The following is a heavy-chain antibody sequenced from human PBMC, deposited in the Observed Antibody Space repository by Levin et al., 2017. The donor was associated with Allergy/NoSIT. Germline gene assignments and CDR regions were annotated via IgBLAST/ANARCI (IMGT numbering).Heavy chain of an antibody. V-gene: IGHV3-9*01. CDR1: GFTFDDYA. CDR3: AKTKSKQWLATFFDY. Sequence: PGGSLRLSCAASGFTFDDYAMHWVRQAPGKGLEWVSGISWNSGSIGYADSVKGRFTISRDNAKNSLYLQMNSLRAEDTALYYCAKTKSKQWLATFFDYWGQGTLVTVSS. J-gene: IGHJ4*02. CDR2: ISWNSGSI. D-gene: IGHD6-19*01.